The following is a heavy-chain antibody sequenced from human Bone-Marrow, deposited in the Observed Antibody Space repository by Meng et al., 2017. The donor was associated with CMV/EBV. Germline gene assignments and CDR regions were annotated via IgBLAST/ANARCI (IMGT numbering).Heavy chain of an antibody. Sequence: ASVKVSCKASRYTFTAHYIHWVRQAPGQGLEWMGWINTDNGVTDYAQRFQGRVTMTKDTSITTAYMELSSLRSDDTAVYYCARDRPHYYDDNVRGFDIWGQGPMVTISS. CDR2: INTDNGVT. D-gene: IGHD3-22*01. V-gene: IGHV1-2*02. CDR3: ARDRPHYYDDNVRGFDI. J-gene: IGHJ3*02. CDR1: RYTFTAHY.